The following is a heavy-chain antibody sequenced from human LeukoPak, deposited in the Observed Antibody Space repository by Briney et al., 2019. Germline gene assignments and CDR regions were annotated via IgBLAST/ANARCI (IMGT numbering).Heavy chain of an antibody. CDR2: INSDGSST. CDR1: GFGFSTYW. V-gene: IGHV3-74*01. Sequence: GGSLRLSCAASGFGFSTYWMHWVRQAPGKGLVWVSRINSDGSSTTYADSVKGRFTISRDNAKNTLYLQMNSLRVEDTAMYYCVRSYDSSGYFSYYYYGMDVWGQGTTVTVSS. CDR3: VRSYDSSGYFSYYYYGMDV. J-gene: IGHJ6*02. D-gene: IGHD3-22*01.